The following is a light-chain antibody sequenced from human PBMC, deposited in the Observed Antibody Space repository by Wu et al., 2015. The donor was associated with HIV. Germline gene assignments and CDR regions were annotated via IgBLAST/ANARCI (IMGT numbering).Light chain of an antibody. CDR1: QGISSY. CDR3: LQDYNYPWT. CDR2: AAS. Sequence: AIRMTQSPSSLSASTGDRVTITCRASQGISSYLAWYQQKPGKAPKLLIYAASTLQSGVPLRFSGSGSGTDFTLTISSLQPEDFATYYCLQDYNYPWTFGQGTKVEIK. V-gene: IGKV1-8*01. J-gene: IGKJ1*01.